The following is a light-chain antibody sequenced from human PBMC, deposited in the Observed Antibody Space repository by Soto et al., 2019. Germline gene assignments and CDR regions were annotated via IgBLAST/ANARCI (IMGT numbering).Light chain of an antibody. CDR3: HQYVNSPQT. CDR2: AA. Sequence: AAGRATGVPDRFSGWGSGTDFTLTISRLEPEDFAVYYSHQYVNSPQTVGQGTKVDIK. V-gene: IGKV3-20*01. J-gene: IGKJ1*01.